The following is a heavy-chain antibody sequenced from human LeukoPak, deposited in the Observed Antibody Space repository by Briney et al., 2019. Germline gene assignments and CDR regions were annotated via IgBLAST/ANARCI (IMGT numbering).Heavy chain of an antibody. CDR1: GGTFSSYA. Sequence: SVKVSCKASGGTFSSYAISWVRQAPGQGLEWMGEIIPIFGTANYAQKFQGRVTITADKSTSTAYMELSSLRSEDTAVYYCARDSARERGLWFDPWGQGTLVTVSS. CDR3: ARDSARERGLWFDP. CDR2: IIPIFGTA. V-gene: IGHV1-69*06. D-gene: IGHD3-16*01. J-gene: IGHJ5*02.